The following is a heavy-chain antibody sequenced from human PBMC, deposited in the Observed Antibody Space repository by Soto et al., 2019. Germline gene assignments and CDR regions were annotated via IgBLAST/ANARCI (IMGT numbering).Heavy chain of an antibody. CDR2: IYKSATT. J-gene: IGHJ5*01. V-gene: IGHV4-30-4*01. CDR3: ARGRYCLTGRCFPNWFDS. Sequence: SETLSLTCSVSGDSISTVDYFWAWVRQPPGQALEYIGYIYKSATTYYNPSFESRVAISLDTSKSQFSLNVTSLTAADTAVYFCARGRYCLTGRCFPNWFDSWGQGTLVTVYS. CDR1: GDSISTVDYF. D-gene: IGHD2-15*01.